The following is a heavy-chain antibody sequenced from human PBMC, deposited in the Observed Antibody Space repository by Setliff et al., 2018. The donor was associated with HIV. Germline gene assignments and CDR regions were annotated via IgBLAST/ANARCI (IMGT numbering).Heavy chain of an antibody. V-gene: IGHV3-20*04. CDR2: INWNGGSI. Sequence: GGSLRLSCAASGFTFDDYGMSWVRQAPGQGLEWVSGINWNGGSIGYADSVKGRFTISRDNAKNSLYLQMNSLRAEDTAVYYCARTREGRWLQSGAFDIWGQGTMVTVS. J-gene: IGHJ3*02. CDR1: GFTFDDYG. CDR3: ARTREGRWLQSGAFDI. D-gene: IGHD5-12*01.